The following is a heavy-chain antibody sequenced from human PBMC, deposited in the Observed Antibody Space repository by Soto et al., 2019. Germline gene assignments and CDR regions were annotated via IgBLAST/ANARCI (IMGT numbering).Heavy chain of an antibody. CDR1: GYTFTSYD. CDR3: AREGSVTTVTTFDY. Sequence: ASVKVSCKASGYTFTSYDISWVRQAPGQGLEWMGWISAYNGNTNDAQKLQGRVTMTTDTSTSTAYMELRSLRSDDTAVYYCAREGSVTTVTTFDYWGQGTLVTVSS. D-gene: IGHD4-17*01. V-gene: IGHV1-18*01. J-gene: IGHJ4*02. CDR2: ISAYNGNT.